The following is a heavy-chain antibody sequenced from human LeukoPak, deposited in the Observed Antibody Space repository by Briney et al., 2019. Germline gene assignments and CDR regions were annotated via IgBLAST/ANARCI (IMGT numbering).Heavy chain of an antibody. V-gene: IGHV3-33*01. D-gene: IGHD4-23*01. J-gene: IGHJ4*02. Sequence: PGRSLRLYCAASGFNFTGYGIHWVRQVPGKGLDWVAVIWYDGKNKHYADSVKGRFTISRDTSKNTVYLQMNSLRAEDTAVYYCTRVSESGNSDYWGQGTLVTVSS. CDR3: TRVSESGNSDY. CDR1: GFNFTGYG. CDR2: IWYDGKNK.